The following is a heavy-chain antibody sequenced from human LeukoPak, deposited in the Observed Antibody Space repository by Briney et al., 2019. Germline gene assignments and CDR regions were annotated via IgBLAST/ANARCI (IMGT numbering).Heavy chain of an antibody. CDR1: GESFSGYF. J-gene: IGHJ5*02. CDR2: INHSGST. D-gene: IGHD3-10*01. V-gene: IGHV4-34*01. CDR3: ARRGYGSGSYYNWFDP. Sequence: SETLSLTCAVYGESFSGYFWTWIRQPPGKGLEWIGEINHSGSTNYNPSLKSRVTISVDTSKNQFSLKLSSVTAADTAVYYCARRGYGSGSYYNWFDPWGQGTLVTVSS.